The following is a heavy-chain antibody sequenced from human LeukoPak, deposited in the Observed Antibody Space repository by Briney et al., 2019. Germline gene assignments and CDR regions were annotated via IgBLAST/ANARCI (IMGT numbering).Heavy chain of an antibody. Sequence: GGSLRLSCAASGFTVDDYAMHWVRQAPGKGLEWVSGISWNSGSIGYADSVKGRFTISRDNAKNSLYLQMNSLRAEDTALYYCAKDLVLRYFEGSLDYWGQGTLVTVSS. CDR1: GFTVDDYA. V-gene: IGHV3-9*01. D-gene: IGHD3-9*01. J-gene: IGHJ4*02. CDR3: AKDLVLRYFEGSLDY. CDR2: ISWNSGSI.